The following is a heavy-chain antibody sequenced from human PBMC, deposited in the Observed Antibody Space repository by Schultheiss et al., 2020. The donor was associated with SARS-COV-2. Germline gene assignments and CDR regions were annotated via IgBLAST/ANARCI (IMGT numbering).Heavy chain of an antibody. J-gene: IGHJ6*03. CDR2: IWYDGSNK. V-gene: IGHV3-30*07. CDR1: GFTFSSYA. D-gene: IGHD2-2*02. Sequence: GGSLRLSCAASGFTFSSYAMHWVRQAPGKGLEWVAVIWYDGSNKYYADSVKGRFTISRDNSKNTLYLQMKSLRAEDTAVYYCARAGVRGCSSTSCYTGMSGYYYYYYMDVWGKGTTVTVSS. CDR3: ARAGVRGCSSTSCYTGMSGYYYYYYMDV.